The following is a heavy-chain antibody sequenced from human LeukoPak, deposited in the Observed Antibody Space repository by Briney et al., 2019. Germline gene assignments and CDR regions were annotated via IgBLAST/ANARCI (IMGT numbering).Heavy chain of an antibody. V-gene: IGHV3-48*02. CDR2: ITSSSSTI. J-gene: IGHJ4*02. Sequence: GGSLRLSCAASGFIFSTYSMNWVRQAPGKGLEWVSYITSSSSTIFYADSVKGRFTISRDNAKNSLYLEMNSLRDEDTAVYYCARDAYYSDSSGYHFDYWGQGTLVTVSS. CDR3: ARDAYYSDSSGYHFDY. CDR1: GFIFSTYS. D-gene: IGHD3-22*01.